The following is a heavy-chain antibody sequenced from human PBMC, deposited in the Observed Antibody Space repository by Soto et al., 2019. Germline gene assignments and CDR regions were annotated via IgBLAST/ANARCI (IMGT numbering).Heavy chain of an antibody. CDR3: ARAVVVITYDAFDI. V-gene: IGHV3-9*01. D-gene: IGHD3-22*01. CDR1: GFTFNDYT. Sequence: SLRLSCAASGFTFNDYTMHWVRQGPGKGLEWVSGISWKTVSIGYADSVKGRFTISRDNAKNSLYLQMNSLRAEDTAVHYCARAVVVITYDAFDIWGQGTMVTVSS. CDR2: ISWKTVSI. J-gene: IGHJ3*02.